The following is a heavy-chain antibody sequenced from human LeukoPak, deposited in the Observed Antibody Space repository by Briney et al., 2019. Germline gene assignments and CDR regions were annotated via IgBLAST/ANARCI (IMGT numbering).Heavy chain of an antibody. V-gene: IGHV4-39*01. CDR2: IYYSGST. CDR3: ARHGYCSGGSCYSGWFDP. CDR1: GGSISSSSYH. J-gene: IGHJ5*02. D-gene: IGHD2-15*01. Sequence: SETLSLTCTVSGGSISSSSYHWGWIRQPPGKGLERIGSIYYSGSTYYNPSLKSRVTMSVDTSKNQISLKLRSVTAADTAVYYCARHGYCSGGSCYSGWFDPWGQGTLVTASS.